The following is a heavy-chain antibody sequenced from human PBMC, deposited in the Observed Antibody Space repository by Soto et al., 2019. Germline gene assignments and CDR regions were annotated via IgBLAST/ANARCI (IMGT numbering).Heavy chain of an antibody. J-gene: IGHJ4*02. V-gene: IGHV4-31*09. D-gene: IGHD3-16*01. Sequence: QVQLQESGPGLVKPSQTLSLTCTVSGGSISNGDYYWNWIRQHPEKGLEWIGYINYRGSTFYNPSPKNPNNNTGKKAKDPVPPKVGSLTGPDNGVQYLGERGPETAPYWGQGTLVTVSS. CDR3: GERGPETAPY. CDR1: GGSISNGDYY. CDR2: INYRGST.